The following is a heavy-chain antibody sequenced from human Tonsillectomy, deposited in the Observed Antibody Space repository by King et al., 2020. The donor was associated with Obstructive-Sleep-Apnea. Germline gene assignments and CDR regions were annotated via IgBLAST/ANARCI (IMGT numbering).Heavy chain of an antibody. D-gene: IGHD3-10*01. Sequence: VQLVESGAEVKKPGASVKVSCKASGYTFTGYYIHWVRQAPGQGLEWMGWISPNSGATKYAQKFQESVTMTRDTSISTAYMDLSRLRPDDTAIYYCARDMSAYDSTSPAYWGQGTQVTVSS. CDR2: ISPNSGAT. CDR1: GYTFTGYY. CDR3: ARDMSAYDSTSPAY. J-gene: IGHJ4*02. V-gene: IGHV1-2*02.